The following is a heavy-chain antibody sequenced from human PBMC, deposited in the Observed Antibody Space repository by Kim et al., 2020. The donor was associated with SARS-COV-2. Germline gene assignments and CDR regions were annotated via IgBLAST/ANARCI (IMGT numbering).Heavy chain of an antibody. J-gene: IGHJ4*02. Sequence: KYSQKFQGGVTITRDTSASTAYMELSSLRSEDTAVYYCATDYGDLYYFDYWGQGTLVTVSS. V-gene: IGHV1-3*01. CDR3: ATDYGDLYYFDY. D-gene: IGHD4-17*01.